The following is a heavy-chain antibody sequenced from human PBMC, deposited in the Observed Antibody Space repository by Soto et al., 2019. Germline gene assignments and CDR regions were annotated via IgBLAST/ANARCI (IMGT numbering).Heavy chain of an antibody. D-gene: IGHD3-10*01. J-gene: IGHJ1*01. CDR3: MACLYGEVGVRELFPF. Sequence: PGESLKISCKASGYRFTSYWVVWVRQKPGRGLEWMGLIYAGDAQSKYSPSFEGQITFSVDKSNSTAYLQWSSLKVSDTAMYYCMACLYGEVGVRELFPFRGQRTLVTVS. V-gene: IGHV5-51*01. CDR1: GYRFTSYW. CDR2: IYAGDAQS.